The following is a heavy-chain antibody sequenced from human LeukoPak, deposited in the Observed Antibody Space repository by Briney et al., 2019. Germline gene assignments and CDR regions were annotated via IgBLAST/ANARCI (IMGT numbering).Heavy chain of an antibody. J-gene: IGHJ5*02. Sequence: SVKVSCKASGGTFSSYAISWVRQAPGQGLEWMGGIIPIFGTANYAQKFQGRVTITTDESTSTAYMELRSLRSDDTAVYYCARDMRPYSSSWYNWFDPWGQGTLVTVPS. CDR2: IIPIFGTA. CDR3: ARDMRPYSSSWYNWFDP. CDR1: GGTFSSYA. V-gene: IGHV1-69*05. D-gene: IGHD6-13*01.